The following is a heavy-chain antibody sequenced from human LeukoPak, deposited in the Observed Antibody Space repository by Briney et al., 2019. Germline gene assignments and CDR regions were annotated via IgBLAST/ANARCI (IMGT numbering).Heavy chain of an antibody. D-gene: IGHD4-17*01. CDR3: ARHESELATTVTTYIIY. Sequence: PSETLSLTCAVSGGSISSNSYYWGWIRQPPGKGLEWIGSIYYSGSTYYNPSLKSRVTISVDTSKNQFSLKLSSVTAADTAVYYCARHESELATTVTTYIIYWGQGTLVTVSS. CDR2: IYYSGST. J-gene: IGHJ4*02. V-gene: IGHV4-39*01. CDR1: GGSISSNSYY.